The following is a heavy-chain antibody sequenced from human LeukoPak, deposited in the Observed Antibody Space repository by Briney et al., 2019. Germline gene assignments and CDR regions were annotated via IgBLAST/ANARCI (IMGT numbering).Heavy chain of an antibody. Sequence: GGSLRLSCAASGFTFSNYGMHWVRQAPGKGLEWVSLISYHGGNQYYADSVKGRFTISRDNSKNTLYLQMNGLRVEDTAVYYCANVGADDVVVVPADYYYYAMAVWGQGPTVPVSS. J-gene: IGHJ6*02. V-gene: IGHV3-30*18. CDR3: ANVGADDVVVVPADYYYYAMAV. CDR1: GFTFSNYG. D-gene: IGHD2-2*01. CDR2: ISYHGGNQ.